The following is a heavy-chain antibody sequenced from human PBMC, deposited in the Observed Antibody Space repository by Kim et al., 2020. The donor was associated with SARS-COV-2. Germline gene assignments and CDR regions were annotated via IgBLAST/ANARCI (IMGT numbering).Heavy chain of an antibody. CDR3: VTDHMWSFEY. D-gene: IGHD2-21*01. Sequence: YGDSVKGRFTISRDNAKKSLFLQMNSLRDEDTAIYYCVTDHMWSFEYWGQGTLVTVSS. J-gene: IGHJ4*02. V-gene: IGHV3-48*02.